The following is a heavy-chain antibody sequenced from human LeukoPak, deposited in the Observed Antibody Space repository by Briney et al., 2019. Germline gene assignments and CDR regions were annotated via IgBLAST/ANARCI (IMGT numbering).Heavy chain of an antibody. CDR2: IYFSET. CDR3: ASPSKLVISRGGFDI. D-gene: IGHD3-22*01. J-gene: IGHJ3*02. V-gene: IGHV4-39*01. CDR1: GASFSDTTYY. Sequence: SETLSLTCTVSGASFSDTTYYWAWIHQPPGKGLEWIGSIYFSETKYNPSLKSRITISGDTSKNQFSLKLSSVTAADTAVYYCASPSKLVISRGGFDIWGKGTMVTVSA.